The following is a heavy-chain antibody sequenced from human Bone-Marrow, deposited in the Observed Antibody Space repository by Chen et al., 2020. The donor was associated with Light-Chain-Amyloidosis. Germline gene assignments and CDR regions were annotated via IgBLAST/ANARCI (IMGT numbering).Heavy chain of an antibody. V-gene: IGHV3-23*01. CDR2: ISDSGGNT. Sequence: EVQLLESGGGLVRPGGSLRLSCAASGFSFNDYAMSWVRQAPGKGLEWVSDISDSGGNTNYADSVKGRFTISRDNSKNTLYLDMNSLGVDDTALYYCARDTYYYDNIDYYSWFDPWGQGTLVTVSS. CDR3: ARDTYYYDNIDYYSWFDP. D-gene: IGHD3-22*01. CDR1: GFSFNDYA. J-gene: IGHJ5*02.